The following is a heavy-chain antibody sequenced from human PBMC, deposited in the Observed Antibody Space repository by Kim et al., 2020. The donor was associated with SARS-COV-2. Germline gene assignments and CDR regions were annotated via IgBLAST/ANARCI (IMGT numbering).Heavy chain of an antibody. CDR2: ITGSGESV. CDR3: AKGRGAAYYFFDN. D-gene: IGHD3-10*01. CDR1: GFTFSSYA. V-gene: IGHV3-23*01. Sequence: GGSLRLSCAASGFTFSSYAMSWVRQAPGKGLEWVSAITGSGESVHDADSVKGRFTISRDNSKNTLYLQMNTLRAEDTGVYFCAKGRGAAYYFFDNWGQGTLVTVSS. J-gene: IGHJ4*02.